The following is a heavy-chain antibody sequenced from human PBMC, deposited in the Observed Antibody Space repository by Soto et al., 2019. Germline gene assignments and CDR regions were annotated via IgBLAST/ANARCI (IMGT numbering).Heavy chain of an antibody. CDR2: IYRTGST. D-gene: IGHD2-15*01. J-gene: IGHJ4*02. Sequence: SETLSLTCAVSGGSFTSNNWWTWVRQPPGQGLEWIGEIYRTGSTNYNTSLKSRVTISLDKSENKFSLKVTSLTAADTAVYHCARLVVPATRPADFDFWGQGTMVTLSS. V-gene: IGHV4-4*02. CDR3: ARLVVPATRPADFDF. CDR1: GGSFTSNNW.